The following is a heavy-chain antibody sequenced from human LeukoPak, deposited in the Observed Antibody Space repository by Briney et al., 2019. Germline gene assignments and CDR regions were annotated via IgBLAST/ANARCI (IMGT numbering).Heavy chain of an antibody. CDR3: ATGEAATTTGYFDY. Sequence: ASVKLSCTTSRHTFSGYYFHWVREAPGQGLEWMGIINPNGGSTTYSRKFQDRIILTRDTSTYTIYTDLSNLGSEDTAIYYCATGEAATTTGYFDYWGQGALVTVSS. CDR2: INPNGGST. CDR1: RHTFSGYY. V-gene: IGHV1-46*01. D-gene: IGHD4-17*01. J-gene: IGHJ4*02.